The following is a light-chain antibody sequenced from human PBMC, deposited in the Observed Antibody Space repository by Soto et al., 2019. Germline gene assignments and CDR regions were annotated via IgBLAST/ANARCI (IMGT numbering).Light chain of an antibody. J-gene: IGLJ1*01. CDR2: EVS. Sequence: QSALTQPPSASGSPGQSVTISCTGTSSEVGGYNFVSWYQQHPGKAPKLMNYEVSKRPSGIPDRFSGSKSGNTASLTVSGLQAEDEADYYCSSYAGNRHFYVFGTGTKVTVL. CDR1: SSEVGGYNF. CDR3: SSYAGNRHFYV. V-gene: IGLV2-8*01.